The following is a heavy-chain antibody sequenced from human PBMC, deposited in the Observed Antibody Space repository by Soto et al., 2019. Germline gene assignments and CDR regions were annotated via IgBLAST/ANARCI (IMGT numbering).Heavy chain of an antibody. V-gene: IGHV3-30*18. CDR1: GFTFGTYG. CDR3: AKSYTVTYYFDY. D-gene: IGHD4-17*01. Sequence: VQLVESGGGVVQPGRSLRLSCAASGFTFGTYGMHWVRQAPGKGLEWVASISFDGYNKDYADSVKGRFTISRDNSKNTLYLQMNSLRAEDTAVYYCAKSYTVTYYFDYWGQGTLVTVSS. J-gene: IGHJ4*02. CDR2: ISFDGYNK.